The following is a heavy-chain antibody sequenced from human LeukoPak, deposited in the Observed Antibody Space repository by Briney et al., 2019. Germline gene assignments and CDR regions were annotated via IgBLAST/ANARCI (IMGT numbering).Heavy chain of an antibody. Sequence: GGSLRLSCAASGFTFSSYGMHWVRQAPGKGLEWVAFIRYDGSNKYYADSVKGRFTISRDNSKNTLYLQMNSLRAEDTAVYYCAKDYDILTGYYWDDAFDIWGQGTMVTVSS. D-gene: IGHD3-9*01. CDR3: AKDYDILTGYYWDDAFDI. CDR2: IRYDGSNK. CDR1: GFTFSSYG. J-gene: IGHJ3*02. V-gene: IGHV3-30*02.